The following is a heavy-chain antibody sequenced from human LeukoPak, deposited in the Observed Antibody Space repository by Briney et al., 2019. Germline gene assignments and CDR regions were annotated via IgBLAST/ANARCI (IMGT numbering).Heavy chain of an antibody. CDR1: GLTFHSYA. CDR2: ISGSGGST. CDR3: AKRNGSSVVVAAIPFDY. J-gene: IGHJ4*02. D-gene: IGHD2-15*01. Sequence: GGPLRLSCAASGLTFHSYAMRWVRPAPGKGLEWVPAISGSGGSTDYADSVKGRFTISRDNYKTTLYLQMNSLRAEDTAVYYCAKRNGSSVVVAAIPFDYWGQGTLVTVSS. V-gene: IGHV3-23*01.